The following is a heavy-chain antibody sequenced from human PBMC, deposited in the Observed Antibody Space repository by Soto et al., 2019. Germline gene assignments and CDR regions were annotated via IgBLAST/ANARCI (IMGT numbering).Heavy chain of an antibody. J-gene: IGHJ4*02. CDR1: GYTFTSYA. D-gene: IGHD3-22*01. V-gene: IGHV1-3*01. CDR2: INAGNGNT. CDR3: ARSYYDSSGDPSYDY. Sequence: ASVKVSCKASGYTFTSYAMHWVRQAPGQRLEWMGWINAGNGNTKYSQKFQGRVTITRDTSASTAYMELSSLRSEDTAVYYCARSYYDSSGDPSYDYWGQGTLVTVSS.